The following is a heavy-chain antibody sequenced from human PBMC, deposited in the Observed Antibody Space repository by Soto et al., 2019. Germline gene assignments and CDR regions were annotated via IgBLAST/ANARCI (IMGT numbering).Heavy chain of an antibody. CDR1: GFTFSSYG. Sequence: QVQLVESGGGVVQPGRFLRLSCAASGFTFSSYGMHRVRQAPGKGLEWVAVLSSDGGDKYYSDSVKGRFTISRDNSKNTLFLQMNSLRTDDTAVYHCAKDSGRGSADYYFDYWGLGTLVSVSS. CDR3: AKDSGRGSADYYFDY. J-gene: IGHJ4*02. D-gene: IGHD3-10*01. CDR2: LSSDGGDK. V-gene: IGHV3-30*18.